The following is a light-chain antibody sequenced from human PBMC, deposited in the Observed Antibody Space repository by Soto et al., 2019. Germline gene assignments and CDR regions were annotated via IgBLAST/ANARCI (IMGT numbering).Light chain of an antibody. J-gene: IGKJ3*01. CDR1: QGITTY. V-gene: IGKV1-9*01. CDR2: AAS. Sequence: DIQLTQSPSFLSASVGDRVTITCRASQGITTYLAWYQQKPGKAPKLLIYAASTLHSGGPSRFSGSGSGTEFTLTINSLQPEDYATQYCQHVNEYPLPFGPVTKVDIK. CDR3: QHVNEYPLP.